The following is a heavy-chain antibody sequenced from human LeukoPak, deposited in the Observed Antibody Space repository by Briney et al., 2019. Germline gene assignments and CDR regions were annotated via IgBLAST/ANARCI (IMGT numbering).Heavy chain of an antibody. CDR3: AKDRYCSGGSCYFDY. Sequence: PGGSLRLSCAASGFTFSTYAMSWVRQAPGKGPEWVSGISGSGSRTYYADSVKGRFIISRDNDENTLYLQMHSLRADDTAVYYCAKDRYCSGGSCYFDYWGQGSLVTVSS. D-gene: IGHD2-15*01. V-gene: IGHV3-23*01. J-gene: IGHJ4*02. CDR1: GFTFSTYA. CDR2: ISGSGSRT.